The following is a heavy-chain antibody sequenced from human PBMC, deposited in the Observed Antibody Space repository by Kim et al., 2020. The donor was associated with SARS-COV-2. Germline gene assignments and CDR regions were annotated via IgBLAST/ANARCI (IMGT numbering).Heavy chain of an antibody. D-gene: IGHD6-19*01. Sequence: GGSLRLSCAASGFTFSNAWMSWVRQAPGKGLEWVGRIKSKTDGGTTDYAAPVKGRFTISRDDSKNTLYLQMNSLKTEDTAVYYCTTSELQPGYSSGWEPFDYWGQGTLVTVSS. CDR3: TTSELQPGYSSGWEPFDY. CDR1: GFTFSNAW. J-gene: IGHJ4*02. CDR2: IKSKTDGGTT. V-gene: IGHV3-15*01.